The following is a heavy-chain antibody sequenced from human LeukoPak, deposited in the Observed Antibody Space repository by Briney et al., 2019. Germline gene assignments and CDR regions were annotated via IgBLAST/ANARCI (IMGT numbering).Heavy chain of an antibody. CDR3: ARGTVGVLYLPPINNWFDP. CDR1: GGSISSYY. CDR2: IYYSGST. Sequence: PSETLSLTCTVSGGSISSYYWSWIRQPPGKGLEWIGYIYYSGSTNYNPSLKSRVTISVDTSKNQFSLKLSSVTAADTAVYYCARGTVGVLYLPPINNWFDPWGQGTLVTVSS. D-gene: IGHD2-8*01. V-gene: IGHV4-59*08. J-gene: IGHJ5*02.